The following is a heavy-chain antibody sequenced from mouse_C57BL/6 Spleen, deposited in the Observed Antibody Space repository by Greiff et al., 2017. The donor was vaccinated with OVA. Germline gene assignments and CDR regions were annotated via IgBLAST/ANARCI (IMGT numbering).Heavy chain of an antibody. CDR3: ATSGHLNYFAY. Sequence: QVKLQQPGAELVKPGASVKFSCKASGSTFPSYWLHWVKQRPGQGLEWIGMIHPNSGSTNYNEKFKSKATLTVDKSSSTAYMQLSSLTSEDSAVYYCATSGHLNYFAYWGQGTLVTVSA. J-gene: IGHJ3*01. CDR1: GSTFPSYW. CDR2: IHPNSGST. V-gene: IGHV1-64*01. D-gene: IGHD3-2*02.